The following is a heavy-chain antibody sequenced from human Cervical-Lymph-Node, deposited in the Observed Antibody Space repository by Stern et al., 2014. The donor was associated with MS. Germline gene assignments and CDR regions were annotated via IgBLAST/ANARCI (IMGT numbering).Heavy chain of an antibody. CDR2: VRGDSSYI. V-gene: IGHV3-21*01. J-gene: IGHJ4*02. CDR1: GFTFSTYA. D-gene: IGHD2-8*02. CDR3: ATYSHHTGYLNY. Sequence: EVQLVESGGGLVKPGESLRLSCAASGFTFSTYAMIWVRQAPGKGLEYVSSVRGDSSYIYYADSVKGRFTISRDNAKNSLFLQMNSLRDEDTAVYYCATYSHHTGYLNYWGQGTLVTVSS.